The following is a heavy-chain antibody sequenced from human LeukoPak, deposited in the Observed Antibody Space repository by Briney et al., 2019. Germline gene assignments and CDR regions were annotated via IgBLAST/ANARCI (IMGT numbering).Heavy chain of an antibody. CDR2: INPSGGST. J-gene: IGHJ4*02. D-gene: IGHD1-26*01. V-gene: IGHV1-46*01. Sequence: GGSLRLSCAASGFTFSSYAMHWVRQAPGQGLEWMGIINPSGGSTSYAQKFQGRVTMTRDMSTSTVYMELSSLRSEDTAVYYCASRPERSYSGSYYFDYWGQGTLVTVSS. CDR3: ASRPERSYSGSYYFDY. CDR1: GFTFSSYA.